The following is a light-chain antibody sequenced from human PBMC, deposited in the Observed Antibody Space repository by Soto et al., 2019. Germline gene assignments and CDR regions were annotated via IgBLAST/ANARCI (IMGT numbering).Light chain of an antibody. V-gene: IGKV1-33*01. J-gene: IGKJ3*01. CDR1: QDISNF. CDR3: QQYDEIPPT. CDR2: DAS. Sequence: DIQMTQSPSSLSASVGDRITITCQASQDISNFLNWYQQKPGKAPKLLIYDASNLETGIPSRFSGSGSGTDFTLTISSLQPADIGTYYCQQYDEIPPTFGPGTKVDIK.